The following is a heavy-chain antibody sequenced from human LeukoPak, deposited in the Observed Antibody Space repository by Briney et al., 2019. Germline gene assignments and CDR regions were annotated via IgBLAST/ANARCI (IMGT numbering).Heavy chain of an antibody. CDR1: GFTFSTYS. D-gene: IGHD2-8*01. CDR3: AKHVEGVEGIYHYYYMDV. Sequence: AGGSLRLSCAASGFTFSTYSMTWVRQAPGKGLECVSLISGSGGSTYYADSVRGRFTISRDNYKNTLYVQMNSLRAEDTAVYYCAKHVEGVEGIYHYYYMDVWGKGTTVTVSS. V-gene: IGHV3-23*01. CDR2: ISGSGGST. J-gene: IGHJ6*03.